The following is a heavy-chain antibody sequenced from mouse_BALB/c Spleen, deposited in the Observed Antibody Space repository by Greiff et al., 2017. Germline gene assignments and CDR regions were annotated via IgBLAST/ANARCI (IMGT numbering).Heavy chain of an antibody. CDR2: INSNGGST. J-gene: IGHJ3*01. CDR1: GFTFSSYG. V-gene: IGHV5-6-3*01. D-gene: IGHD2-3*01. CDR3: ERVGDGYSCAY. Sequence: EVKLVESGGGLVQPGGSLKLSCAASGFTFSSYGMSWVRQTPDKRLELVATINSNGGSTYYPDSVKGRFTISRDNAKNTLYLQMSSLKSEDTAMYYCERVGDGYSCAYWGEGSLGTVSA.